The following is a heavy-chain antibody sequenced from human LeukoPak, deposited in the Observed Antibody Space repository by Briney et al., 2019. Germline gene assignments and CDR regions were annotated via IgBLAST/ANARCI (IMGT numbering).Heavy chain of an antibody. CDR3: ARDLGH. V-gene: IGHV3-48*02. CDR2: ISSSSTI. J-gene: IGHJ1*01. CDR1: GFTFSNYD. Sequence: GGSLRLSCAASGFTFSNYDMNWVRQAPGRGLEWISYISSSSTIYYADSVKGRFTISRDNAKNSLYLQMNSLRDEDTAMYYCARDLGHWGQGTLVTVSS.